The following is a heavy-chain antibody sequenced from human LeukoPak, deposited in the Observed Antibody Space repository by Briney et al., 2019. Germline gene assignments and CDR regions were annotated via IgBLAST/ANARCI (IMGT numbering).Heavy chain of an antibody. J-gene: IGHJ3*02. CDR1: GGSITSGTYY. Sequence: SQTLSLTCTVSGGSITSGTYYWNWIRQPAGKGLEWIGRIFGTGSTNYNPSLKSRVTMSVDTSKNQFSLNLSSVTAADTAVYYCARGAYGSGSGNGFNIWGQGTTVTVSS. D-gene: IGHD3-10*01. CDR3: ARGAYGSGSGNGFNI. V-gene: IGHV4-61*02. CDR2: IFGTGST.